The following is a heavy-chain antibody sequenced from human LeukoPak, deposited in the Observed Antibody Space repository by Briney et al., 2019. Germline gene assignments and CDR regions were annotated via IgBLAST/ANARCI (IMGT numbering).Heavy chain of an antibody. J-gene: IGHJ4*02. CDR2: ISSSGSVT. CDR3: ARGQPDSGGHYYSWYFDY. Sequence: PGGSLRLSCAASGFTFSDYYMSWIRQAPGRGLEWVSSISSSGSVTYYADLVKGRFTVSKDNARNSLHLQMNNLAVEDTATYFCARGQPDSGGHYYSWYFDYWGQGTPVTVSS. CDR1: GFTFSDYY. V-gene: IGHV3-11*04. D-gene: IGHD3-22*01.